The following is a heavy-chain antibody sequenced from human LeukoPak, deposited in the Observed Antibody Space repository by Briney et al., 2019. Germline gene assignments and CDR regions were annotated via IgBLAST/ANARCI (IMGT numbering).Heavy chain of an antibody. CDR2: ISSSSSYI. CDR1: GFTFSSYS. D-gene: IGHD3-3*01. V-gene: IGHV3-21*01. CDR3: ASGRSTTIFGVVTLFDY. J-gene: IGHJ4*02. Sequence: VKPGGSLRLSCAASGFTFSSYSMNWVRQAPGKGLEWVPSISSSSSYIYYADSVKGRFTISRDNAKNSLYLQMNSLRAEDTAVYYCASGRSTTIFGVVTLFDYWGQGTLVTVSS.